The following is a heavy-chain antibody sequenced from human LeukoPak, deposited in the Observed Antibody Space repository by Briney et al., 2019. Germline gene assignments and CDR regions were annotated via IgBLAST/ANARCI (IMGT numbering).Heavy chain of an antibody. Sequence: PGGSLRLSCAASGFTFSSYGMHWVRQAPGKGLEWVAVISYDGSNKYYADSVKGRFTISRDNSKNTLYLQMNSLRAEDTAVYFCARILSSAWGELGYWGQGTLVTVSS. V-gene: IGHV3-30*03. CDR2: ISYDGSNK. CDR3: ARILSSAWGELGY. J-gene: IGHJ4*02. CDR1: GFTFSSYG. D-gene: IGHD6-19*01.